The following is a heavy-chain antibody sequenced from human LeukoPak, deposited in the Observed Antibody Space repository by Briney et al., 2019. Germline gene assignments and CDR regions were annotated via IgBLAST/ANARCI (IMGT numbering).Heavy chain of an antibody. Sequence: PSETLSLTCTVSGGSISSYYWSWIRQPPGKGLEWIGYMYYSGRTNYNPSLKSRVTISVDTSKNQFSLKLSSVTAADTAVYYCARTFSGSYYYYGLDVWGQGTTVTVSS. CDR2: MYYSGRT. CDR1: GGSISSYY. J-gene: IGHJ6*02. CDR3: ARTFSGSYYYYGLDV. V-gene: IGHV4-59*01. D-gene: IGHD1-26*01.